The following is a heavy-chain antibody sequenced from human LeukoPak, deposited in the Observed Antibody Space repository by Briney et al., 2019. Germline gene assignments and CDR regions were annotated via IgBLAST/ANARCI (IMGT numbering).Heavy chain of an antibody. CDR3: AKDLRSSADSKMGAADY. D-gene: IGHD1-26*01. J-gene: IGHJ4*02. Sequence: GGTLRLSCGASGFTFSTYGTSWVRQAPGKGLEWVSAISGSGGNTYYADSVKGRFTISRDNSKNTLYLQMNSLRAEDTAVYYCAKDLRSSADSKMGAADYWGQGTLVTVSS. CDR2: ISGSGGNT. V-gene: IGHV3-23*01. CDR1: GFTFSTYG.